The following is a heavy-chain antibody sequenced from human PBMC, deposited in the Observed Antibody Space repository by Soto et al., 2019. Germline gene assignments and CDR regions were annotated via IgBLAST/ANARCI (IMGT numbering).Heavy chain of an antibody. CDR2: IYYSGST. V-gene: IGHV4-59*01. CDR1: GGSLSSYY. Sequence: PSDTLCLTCTVSGGSLSSYYWRWIRQPPGKGLEWIGYIYYSGSTNYNPSLKSRVTISVDTSKNQFSLKLSSVTAADTAVYYCARAYYDFWSDYYPCRGCYYYYMDVWGKGTTVTVSS. J-gene: IGHJ6*03. CDR3: ARAYYDFWSDYYPCRGCYYYYMDV. D-gene: IGHD3-3*01.